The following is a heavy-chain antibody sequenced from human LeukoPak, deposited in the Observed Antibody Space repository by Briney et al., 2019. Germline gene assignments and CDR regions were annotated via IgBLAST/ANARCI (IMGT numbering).Heavy chain of an antibody. CDR1: GFTFSSYA. V-gene: IGHV3-30-3*01. Sequence: PGGSLRLSCAASGFTFSSYAMHWVRQAPGKGLEWVAVISYDGSNKYYADSVKGRFTISRDNSKNTLYLQMNSLRAEDTAVYYCARGNHDYGDYRSFDYWGQGTLVTVSS. D-gene: IGHD4-17*01. J-gene: IGHJ4*02. CDR3: ARGNHDYGDYRSFDY. CDR2: ISYDGSNK.